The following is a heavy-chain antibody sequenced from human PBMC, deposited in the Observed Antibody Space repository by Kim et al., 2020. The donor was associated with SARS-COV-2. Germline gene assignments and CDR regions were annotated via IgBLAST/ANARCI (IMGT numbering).Heavy chain of an antibody. CDR3: ASAYSNYRRDYYGMDV. CDR2: ISSSSSYI. J-gene: IGHJ6*02. V-gene: IGHV3-21*01. Sequence: GGSLRLSCAASGFTFSSYSMNWVRQAPGKGLEWVSSISSSSSYIYYADSVKGRFTISRDNAKNSLYLQMNSLRAEDTAVYYCASAYSNYRRDYYGMDVWGQGTTVTVSS. CDR1: GFTFSSYS. D-gene: IGHD4-4*01.